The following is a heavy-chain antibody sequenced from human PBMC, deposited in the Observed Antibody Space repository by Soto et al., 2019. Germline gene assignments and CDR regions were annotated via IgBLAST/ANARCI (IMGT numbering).Heavy chain of an antibody. CDR2: IYHIGSP. V-gene: IGHV4-31*03. Sequence: QVQLQESGPRLVKPSQTLSLTCTVSGRSVSSGGYYWTWIRQYPGKDLEWIGYIYHIGSPSYNPSLGSRLTMSLDTSKNGFSLNLTSVTAADTAIYYCVRDRALDSSGHWFDSWGQGILVTVSS. CDR1: GRSVSSGGYY. J-gene: IGHJ5*01. D-gene: IGHD6-19*01. CDR3: VRDRALDSSGHWFDS.